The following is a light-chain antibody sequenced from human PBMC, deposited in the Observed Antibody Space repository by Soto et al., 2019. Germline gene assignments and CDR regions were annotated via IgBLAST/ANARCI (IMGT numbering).Light chain of an antibody. CDR2: YIS. CDR3: QQHNQWPIT. V-gene: IGKV3D-15*01. J-gene: IGKJ5*01. Sequence: EIVMTQSPATLSVSPGETASLSCRASQSAGNFLAWYQQKPGQAPRLLIYYISTRATGIPARFSGSGPGTEFTLTINSLQSEDFAVYYCQQHNQWPITFGQGTRLEIK. CDR1: QSAGNF.